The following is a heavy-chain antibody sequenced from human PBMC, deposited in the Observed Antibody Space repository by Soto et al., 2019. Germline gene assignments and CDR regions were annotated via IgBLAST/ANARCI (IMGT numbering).Heavy chain of an antibody. CDR1: GFTFSSYG. V-gene: IGHV3-33*01. Sequence: QVQLVESGGGVVQPGRSLRLSCAASGFTFSSYGMHWVRQAPGKGLEWVAVIWYDGSNKYYADSVKGRFTISRDNSKNTRIRQRNGWGAEETACNYFATGIENAFRNLPEYFQHWGQAPWSPSPQ. D-gene: IGHD3-16*01. CDR3: ATGIENAFRNLPEYFQH. CDR2: IWYDGSNK. J-gene: IGHJ1*01.